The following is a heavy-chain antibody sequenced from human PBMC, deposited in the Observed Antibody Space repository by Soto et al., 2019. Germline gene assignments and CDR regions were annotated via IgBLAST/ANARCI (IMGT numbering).Heavy chain of an antibody. Sequence: GGSLRFSCEASGFTFSTFSMNWVRQAPGKGLEWVSSISGDSNYIYYADSVKGRFTISRDNTKHSLYLDMNSLRAEDTALYYCARDRIQLWSTRGTFDSWGQGTLVTVSS. CDR1: GFTFSTFS. CDR2: ISGDSNYI. V-gene: IGHV3-21*01. CDR3: ARDRIQLWSTRGTFDS. J-gene: IGHJ4*02. D-gene: IGHD5-18*01.